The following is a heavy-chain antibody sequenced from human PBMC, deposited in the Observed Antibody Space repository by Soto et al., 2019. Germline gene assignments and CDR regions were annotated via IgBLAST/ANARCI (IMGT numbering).Heavy chain of an antibody. CDR3: AGRLTTAASLDY. J-gene: IGHJ4*02. V-gene: IGHV3-53*01. Sequence: VPLVASGGGLIQPGGSLRLSCAASGFTVSNNHMTWVRQAAGKGLELVSFVHGGGSTSYADSVKGRFTISRDNSKNTLSLQMDSLRAEDTAKYYCAGRLTTAASLDYWGRGTVVTVSS. CDR1: GFTVSNNH. D-gene: IGHD3-16*01. CDR2: VHGGGST.